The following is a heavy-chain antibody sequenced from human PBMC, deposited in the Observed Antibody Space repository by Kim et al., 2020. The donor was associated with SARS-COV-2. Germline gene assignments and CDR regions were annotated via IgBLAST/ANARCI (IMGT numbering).Heavy chain of an antibody. V-gene: IGHV3-74*01. Sequence: GGSLRLSCAASGFTFSTYWMHWVRQAPGKGLVWVSRIDNDGRGTNYADSVKGRFTISRDNAKNTLYLQMNSLRAEDAAVYYCARAPYTIGWYDYWGQGTLVTVSS. D-gene: IGHD6-19*01. CDR2: IDNDGRGT. CDR3: ARAPYTIGWYDY. CDR1: GFTFSTYW. J-gene: IGHJ4*02.